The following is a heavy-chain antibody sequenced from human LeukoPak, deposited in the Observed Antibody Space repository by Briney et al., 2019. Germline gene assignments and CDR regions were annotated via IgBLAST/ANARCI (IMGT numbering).Heavy chain of an antibody. CDR3: ARDGGLVGAAFDY. CDR2: IYHSGTT. Sequence: PSETLSLTCTVSGDSISSYHWSWIRQPPGKELEWIGYIYHSGTTNYNPSLKSRVTISVDTSKNQFSLQLNSVTAADTAVYYCARDGGLVGAAFDYWGQGTLVTVPS. D-gene: IGHD1-26*01. J-gene: IGHJ4*02. V-gene: IGHV4-59*01. CDR1: GDSISSYH.